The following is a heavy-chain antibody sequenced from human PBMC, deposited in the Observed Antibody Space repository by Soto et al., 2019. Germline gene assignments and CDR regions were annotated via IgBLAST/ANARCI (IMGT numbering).Heavy chain of an antibody. D-gene: IGHD2-15*01. CDR1: GFTFTSSA. CDR3: ARDLINRYCSGGSCYTRKYNWFDP. V-gene: IGHV1-58*02. CDR2: IVVGSGNT. J-gene: IGHJ5*02. Sequence: SVKVSCKASGFTFTSSAMQWVRQARGQRLEWIGWIVVGSGNTNYAQKFQERVTITRDMSTSTAYMELSSLRSEDTAVYYCARDLINRYCSGGSCYTRKYNWFDPWGQGTLVTVSS.